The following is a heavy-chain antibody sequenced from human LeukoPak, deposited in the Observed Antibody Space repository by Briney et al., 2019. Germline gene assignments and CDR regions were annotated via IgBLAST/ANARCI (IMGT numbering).Heavy chain of an antibody. CDR2: IGTAGDT. Sequence: GGSLRLSCAASGFTFSSYDMHWVRQATGKGLEWVSAIGTAGDTYYPGSVKGRFTISRDNAKNSLYLQMNSLRAEDTAVYYCVREGSSWGYYFDYWGQGTLVTVSS. D-gene: IGHD6-13*01. J-gene: IGHJ4*02. CDR1: GFTFSSYD. V-gene: IGHV3-13*01. CDR3: VREGSSWGYYFDY.